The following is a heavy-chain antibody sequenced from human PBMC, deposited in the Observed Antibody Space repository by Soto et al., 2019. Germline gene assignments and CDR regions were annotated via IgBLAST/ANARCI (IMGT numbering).Heavy chain of an antibody. CDR3: ARHRHSSGWYGEWVYYMDV. CDR1: GGSISSSSYY. D-gene: IGHD6-19*01. J-gene: IGHJ6*03. Sequence: SETLSLTCTVSGGSISSSSYYWGWIRQPPGKGLEWIGSIYYSGSTYYNPSLKSRVTISVGTSKNQFSLKLSSVTAADTAVYYCARHRHSSGWYGEWVYYMDVWGKGTTVTVSS. V-gene: IGHV4-39*01. CDR2: IYYSGST.